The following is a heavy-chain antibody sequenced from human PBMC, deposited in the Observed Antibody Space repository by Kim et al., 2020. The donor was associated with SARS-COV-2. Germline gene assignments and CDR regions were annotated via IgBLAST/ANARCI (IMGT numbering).Heavy chain of an antibody. CDR2: IYHSGST. CDR1: GGSISSSNW. CDR3: AGARLGSNYVLYFDL. J-gene: IGHJ2*01. Sequence: SETLSLTCAVSGGSISSSNWWSWVRQPPGRGLEWIGEIYHSGSTNYNPSLKSRVTISVDKSKNQFSLRLSSVTAADTAVYYCAGARLGSNYVLYFDLWGRGTLVTVSA. D-gene: IGHD4-4*01. V-gene: IGHV4-4*02.